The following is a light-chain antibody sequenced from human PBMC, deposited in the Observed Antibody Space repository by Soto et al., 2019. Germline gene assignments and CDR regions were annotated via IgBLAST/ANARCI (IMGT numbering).Light chain of an antibody. CDR2: KAS. CDR3: QQYNSYPYT. CDR1: QRISSW. Sequence: DIQMTQSPSTLSASVGDRVTITCRSSQRISSWLAWYQQKPGKAPKLLIYKASSLESGVPSRFSGSGSGTEFTRTIRSLQPDDFATYCCQQYNSYPYTFGQGTKLEIK. V-gene: IGKV1-5*03. J-gene: IGKJ2*01.